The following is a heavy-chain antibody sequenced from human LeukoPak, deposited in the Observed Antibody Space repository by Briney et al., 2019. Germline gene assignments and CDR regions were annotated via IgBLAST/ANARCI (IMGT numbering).Heavy chain of an antibody. D-gene: IGHD5-12*01. CDR3: AMRKKRDIVATGGLDY. CDR2: IYSGGST. V-gene: IGHV3-66*01. J-gene: IGHJ4*02. Sequence: GGSLRLSWAASGFTVSSNYMSWVRKAPGKGLEGVSVIYSGGSTYYADSVKGRFTISRDNSKNTLYLQMNSLRAEDTAVYYCAMRKKRDIVATGGLDYWAREPWSPSPQ. CDR1: GFTVSSNY.